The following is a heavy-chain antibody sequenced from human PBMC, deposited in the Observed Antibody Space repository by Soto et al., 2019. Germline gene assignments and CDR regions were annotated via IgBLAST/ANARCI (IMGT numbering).Heavy chain of an antibody. J-gene: IGHJ2*01. CDR1: GGSFSGYY. CDR2: INHSGST. Sequence: QVQLQQWGAGLLKPSETLSLTCAVYGGSFSGYYWSWIRQPPGKGLEWIGEINHSGSTNYNPSLKSRVTISVDTSKNQFSLQLSSVTAADTAVYYCARGPFCGGDCSSYWYFDLWGRGTLVTVSS. CDR3: ARGPFCGGDCSSYWYFDL. V-gene: IGHV4-34*01. D-gene: IGHD2-21*02.